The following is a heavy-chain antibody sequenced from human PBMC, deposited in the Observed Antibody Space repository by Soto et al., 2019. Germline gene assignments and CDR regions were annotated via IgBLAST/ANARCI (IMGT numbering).Heavy chain of an antibody. CDR1: GGTFSRYT. V-gene: IGHV1-69*02. CDR3: ARHFTGGLVLGASPPGGDNYGWDV. CDR2: IIPILDIP. D-gene: IGHD2-15*01. Sequence: QVQLVQSGAEVKKPGSSVKVSCKASGGTFSRYTISWVRQAPGQGLEWMGRIIPILDIPNYAQNFQGRVTITADKATSTAYMERSSLRSDDTAVYYCARHFTGGLVLGASPPGGDNYGWDVWGQGTTVTVSS. J-gene: IGHJ6*02.